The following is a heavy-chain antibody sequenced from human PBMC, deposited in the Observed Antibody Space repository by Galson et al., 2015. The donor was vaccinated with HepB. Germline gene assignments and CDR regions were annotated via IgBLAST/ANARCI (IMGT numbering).Heavy chain of an antibody. CDR1: GYSFTSYW. CDR3: ARLAYYYDSSGYYYVRAFDI. D-gene: IGHD3-22*01. J-gene: IGHJ3*02. Sequence: QSGAEVKKPGESLKISCKGSGYSFTSYWIGWVRQMPGKGLEWMGIIYPGDSDTRYSPSFQGQVTISADKSISTAYLQWSSLKASDTAMYYCARLAYYYDSSGYYYVRAFDIWGQGTMVTVSS. V-gene: IGHV5-51*01. CDR2: IYPGDSDT.